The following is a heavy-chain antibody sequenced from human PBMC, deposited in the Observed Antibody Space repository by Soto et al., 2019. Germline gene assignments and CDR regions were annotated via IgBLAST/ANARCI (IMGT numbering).Heavy chain of an antibody. D-gene: IGHD3-10*02. CDR2: INHSGST. Sequence: KGLEWMGEINHSGSTNYNPSLKSRVTISVDTSKNQFSLKLSSVTAADTAVYFFFFQAEDGIRDVRSVSAFLLNRSSDL. J-gene: IGHJ2*01. V-gene: IGHV4-34*01. CDR3: FFQAEDGIRDVRSVSAFLLNRSSDL.